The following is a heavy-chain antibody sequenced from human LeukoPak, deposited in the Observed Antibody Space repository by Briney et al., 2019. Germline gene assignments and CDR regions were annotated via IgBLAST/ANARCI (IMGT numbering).Heavy chain of an antibody. CDR1: RYIFTSYY. CDR2: INPNNGGT. CDR3: ARDRGSSWYGDY. Sequence: ASVKVSCKASRYIFTSYYIHWVRQAPGQGLEWMGWINPNNGGTKYAQKFQGRVTMTSDTSISTAYMELSGLRSDDTAVYYCARDRGSSWYGDYWGQGTLVTVSS. V-gene: IGHV1-2*02. J-gene: IGHJ4*02. D-gene: IGHD6-13*01.